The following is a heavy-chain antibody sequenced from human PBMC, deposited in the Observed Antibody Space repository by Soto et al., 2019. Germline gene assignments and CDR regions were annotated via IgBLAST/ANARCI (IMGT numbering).Heavy chain of an antibody. CDR3: ARGGGSFSSGWYYDY. V-gene: IGHV4-59*08. CDR1: GVSITYSX. Sequence: QVQLQESGPGLVKPSETLSLTCTVSGVSITYSXXXXXRQPPGKGLEWIGFIYYSGSIKYNPSLESRVTLSVDTSKNQLSLKLTSVTATDTAVYYCARGGGSFSSGWYYDYWGQGTLVTVSS. J-gene: IGHJ4*02. D-gene: IGHD6-19*01. CDR2: IYYSGSI.